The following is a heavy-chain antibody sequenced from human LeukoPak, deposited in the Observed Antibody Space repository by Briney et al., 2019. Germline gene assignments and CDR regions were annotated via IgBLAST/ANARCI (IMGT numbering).Heavy chain of an antibody. Sequence: PGGSLRLPCAASGFTFSSYAMSWVRQAPGKGLEWVSAISGSGGSTYYADSVKGRFTISRDNSKNTLYLQMNSLRAEDTAVYYCAKGCNIVVVPAAVDYWGQGTLVTVSS. V-gene: IGHV3-23*01. J-gene: IGHJ4*02. CDR3: AKGCNIVVVPAAVDY. CDR2: ISGSGGST. D-gene: IGHD2-2*01. CDR1: GFTFSSYA.